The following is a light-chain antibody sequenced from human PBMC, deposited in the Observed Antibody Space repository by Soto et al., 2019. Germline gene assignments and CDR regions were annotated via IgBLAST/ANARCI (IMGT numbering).Light chain of an antibody. CDR2: DVR. Sequence: QSVLTQPPSVSGSPGQSVTISCSGTSSDVGGYDYVSWYQQHPGKAPKLVIYDVRNRPSGVSDRFSGSKSGNSASLTISGLQTEDEADYYCSSYTTASTQVFGSGTKVTVL. CDR3: SSYTTASTQV. V-gene: IGLV2-14*03. CDR1: SSDVGGYDY. J-gene: IGLJ1*01.